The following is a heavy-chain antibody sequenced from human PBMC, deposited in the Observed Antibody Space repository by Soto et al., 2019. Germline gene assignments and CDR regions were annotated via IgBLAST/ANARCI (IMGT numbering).Heavy chain of an antibody. CDR3: ARVSSYDFWSGYRGRIDYYGMDV. CDR2: INPSGGST. J-gene: IGHJ6*02. Sequence: ASVKVSCKASGYTFTSYYMHWVRQAPGQGLEWMGIINPSGGSTSYAQKFQGRVTMTRDTSTSTVYMELSSLRSEDTAVYYCARVSSYDFWSGYRGRIDYYGMDVWGQGTTVT. CDR1: GYTFTSYY. V-gene: IGHV1-46*01. D-gene: IGHD3-3*01.